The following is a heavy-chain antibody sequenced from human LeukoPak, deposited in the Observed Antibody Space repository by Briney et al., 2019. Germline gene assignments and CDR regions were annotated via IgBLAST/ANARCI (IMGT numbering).Heavy chain of an antibody. V-gene: IGHV3-23*01. Sequence: GGSLRLSCAASGFTFSSYAMSWVRQAPGKGLEGVPGISGSGGSTYYADSVKGRFTISRDNSKNTLYLQMNSLRAEDTAVYYCAKTSTDWLSDYFDYWGQGTLVTVSS. D-gene: IGHD3-9*01. CDR2: ISGSGGST. CDR3: AKTSTDWLSDYFDY. J-gene: IGHJ4*02. CDR1: GFTFSSYA.